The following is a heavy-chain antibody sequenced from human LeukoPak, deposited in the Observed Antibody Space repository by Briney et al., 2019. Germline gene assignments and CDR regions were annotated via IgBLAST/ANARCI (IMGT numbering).Heavy chain of an antibody. CDR1: GGSISSYY. V-gene: IGHV4-4*07. CDR3: ARTLNVLARPFALDV. CDR2: IYTSGST. J-gene: IGHJ6*02. Sequence: SETLSLTCTVSGGSISSYYWSWIRQPAGKGLEWIGRIYTSGSTNYNPSLKSRVTMSVDTSKNQFSLKLSSVTAADTAVYCARTLNVLARPFALDVWGQGTTVTVSS. D-gene: IGHD3-10*02.